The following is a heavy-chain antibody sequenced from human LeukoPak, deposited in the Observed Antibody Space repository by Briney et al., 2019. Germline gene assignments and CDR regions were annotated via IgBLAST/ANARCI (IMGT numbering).Heavy chain of an antibody. CDR1: GFTFSIHS. Sequence: PGRSLRLSCAACGFTFSIHSMNWVRQAPGKGLEWVSYISSGSSTIYYADSVKGRFTISRDNAKNSLYLQVNSLRDEDTAVYYCARGRGDVWGQGTLVTVSS. D-gene: IGHD3-10*01. V-gene: IGHV3-48*02. J-gene: IGHJ4*02. CDR3: ARGRGDV. CDR2: ISSGSSTI.